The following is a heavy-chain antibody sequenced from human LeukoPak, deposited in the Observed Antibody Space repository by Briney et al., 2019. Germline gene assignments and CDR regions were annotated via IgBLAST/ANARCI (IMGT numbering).Heavy chain of an antibody. CDR3: AKPEGYYDILTGYTGYFDY. CDR1: GFTFSSYS. CDR2: ISSSSSTI. D-gene: IGHD3-9*01. Sequence: GGSLRLSCAASGFTFSSYSMNWVRQAPGKGLEWVSYISSSSSTIYYADSVKGRFTISRDNAKNSLYLQMNSLRAEDTAVYYCAKPEGYYDILTGYTGYFDYWGQGTLVTVSS. J-gene: IGHJ4*02. V-gene: IGHV3-48*01.